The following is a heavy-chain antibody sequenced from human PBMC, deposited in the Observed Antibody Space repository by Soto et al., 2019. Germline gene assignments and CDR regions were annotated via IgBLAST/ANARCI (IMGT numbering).Heavy chain of an antibody. Sequence: QVQLQESGPGLVNPSQTLSLTCTVSGGSISSGGYYWSWIRQHPGKGLEWIGYIYYSGSTYYNPSLKSRVTISVDTSKNQFSLKLSSVTAADTAVYYCARAVGVPAAILDLNWFDPWGQGTLVTVSS. CDR3: ARAVGVPAAILDLNWFDP. CDR2: IYYSGST. CDR1: GGSISSGGYY. D-gene: IGHD2-2*01. J-gene: IGHJ5*02. V-gene: IGHV4-31*03.